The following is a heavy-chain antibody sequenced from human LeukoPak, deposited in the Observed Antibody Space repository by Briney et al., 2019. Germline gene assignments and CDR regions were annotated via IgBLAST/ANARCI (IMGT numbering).Heavy chain of an antibody. V-gene: IGHV4-39*01. CDR1: GGSISSSPYY. CDR3: ARPFAPRGFYGMDV. J-gene: IGHJ6*02. CDR2: FYYSGST. Sequence: SETLSLTCTVSGGSISSSPYYWAWIRQPPGEGLEWIGSFYYSGSTYYNPSLMSRVTISVDTSKNQVSLKLNSVTAADTAVYYCARPFAPRGFYGMDVWGQGTTVTVSS. D-gene: IGHD5-12*01.